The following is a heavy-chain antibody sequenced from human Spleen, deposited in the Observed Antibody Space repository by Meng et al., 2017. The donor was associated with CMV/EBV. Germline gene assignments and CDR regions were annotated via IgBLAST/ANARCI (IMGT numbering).Heavy chain of an antibody. D-gene: IGHD5-18*01. CDR2: FLPLFRTM. V-gene: IGHV1-46*01. CDR1: GSTFSSNY. CDR3: ARRHSYGSHHFDY. J-gene: IGHJ4*02. Sequence: ASVKVSCKASGSTFSSNYMHWVRQAPGQGLEWMGDFLPLFRTMKSAQKFQGRVTMTRDTSTSTVYMELSSLRSEDTAVYYCARRHSYGSHHFDYWGQGTLVTVSS.